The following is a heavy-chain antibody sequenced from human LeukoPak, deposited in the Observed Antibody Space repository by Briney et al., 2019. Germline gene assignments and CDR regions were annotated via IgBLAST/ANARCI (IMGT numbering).Heavy chain of an antibody. J-gene: IGHJ4*02. CDR1: GGSFSGYY. D-gene: IGHD2-2*01. CDR2: INHSGST. CDR3: ARHRRIRPVVPAAITP. Sequence: PSETLSLTCAVYGGSFSGYYWSWIRQPPGKGLEWIGEINHSGSTNYNPSLKSRVTISVDTSKNQFSLKLSSVTAADTAVYYCARHRRIRPVVPAAITPWGQGTLVTVSS. V-gene: IGHV4-34*01.